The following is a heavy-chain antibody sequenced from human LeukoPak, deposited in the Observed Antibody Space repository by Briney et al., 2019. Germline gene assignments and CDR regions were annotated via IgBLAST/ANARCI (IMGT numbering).Heavy chain of an antibody. CDR3: ARDRGYSNFDY. CDR1: GFGFSDYW. V-gene: IGHV3-7*01. CDR2: MNEDGSEK. J-gene: IGHJ4*02. D-gene: IGHD4-11*01. Sequence: GGSLRLSCAASGFGFSDYWMSWVRQAPGKGLEWVANMNEDGSEKNYVDSVKGRFTISRDNAQDSLYLQMNSLRAEDTAVYYCARDRGYSNFDYWGQGTLLTVSS.